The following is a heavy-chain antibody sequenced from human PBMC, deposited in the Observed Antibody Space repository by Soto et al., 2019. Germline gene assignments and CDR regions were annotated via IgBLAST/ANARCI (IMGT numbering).Heavy chain of an antibody. Sequence: PSYTLALTCAVSGDCISSGGFYWSWIRQHPGKGLEWIGYIYYSGSTYYNPSLKSRVTISVDTSKNQFSLKLSSVTAADTAVYYCARSVDPWGQGTLVTVSS. CDR1: GDCISSGGFY. CDR2: IYYSGST. J-gene: IGHJ5*02. CDR3: ARSVDP. V-gene: IGHV4-31*11.